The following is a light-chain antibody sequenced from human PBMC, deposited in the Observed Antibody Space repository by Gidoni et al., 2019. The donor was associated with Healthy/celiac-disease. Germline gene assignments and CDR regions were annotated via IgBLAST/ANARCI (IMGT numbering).Light chain of an antibody. CDR3: MQALQTPRT. CDR1: QSLLHSNGYNY. V-gene: IGKV2-28*01. J-gene: IGKJ1*01. CDR2: LGS. Sequence: DIVMTQSPLSLPVTPGEPASISCRSSQSLLHSNGYNYLDWYLQKPGQSPQLLIDLGSNRASGVPDRFSGIGSGTDFTLKISRVEAEDVGVYYCMQALQTPRTFGQGTKVEIK.